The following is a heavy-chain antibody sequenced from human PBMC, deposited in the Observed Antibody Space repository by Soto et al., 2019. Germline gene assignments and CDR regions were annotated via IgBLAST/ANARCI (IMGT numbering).Heavy chain of an antibody. J-gene: IGHJ4*01. CDR3: AKDRVPRLGTGYYGPQFDY. Sequence: GGSLRLSCAASGFTFSSYGMHWVRQAPGKGLEWVAVISYDGSNKYYADSVKGRFTISRDNSKNTLYLQMNSLRAEDTAVYYCAKDRVPRLGTGYYGPQFDYWGQEPWSQSPQ. CDR2: ISYDGSNK. V-gene: IGHV3-30*18. D-gene: IGHD3-9*01. CDR1: GFTFSSYG.